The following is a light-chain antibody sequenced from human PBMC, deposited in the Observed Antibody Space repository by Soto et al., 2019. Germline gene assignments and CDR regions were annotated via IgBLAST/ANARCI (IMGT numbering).Light chain of an antibody. CDR1: SSNIATNY. CDR3: ASWDDSLFGWV. V-gene: IGLV1-47*02. Sequence: QSVLTQPPSVSGTPGQGVTISCSGGSSNIATNYVYWYQLLPGTAPKLGIFSNTIRPPRVPDRFSGSKSGASASLVISGLRSEDEADYCCASWDDSLFGWVFGGGTKLTVL. CDR2: SNT. J-gene: IGLJ3*02.